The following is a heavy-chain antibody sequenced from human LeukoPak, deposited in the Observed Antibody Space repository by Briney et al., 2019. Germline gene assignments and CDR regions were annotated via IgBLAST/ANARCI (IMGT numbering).Heavy chain of an antibody. D-gene: IGHD1-7*01. CDR2: ISYDGSNK. J-gene: IGHJ5*02. CDR3: AKADDGNYPPHH. Sequence: GRSLRLSCAASGFTFSTYGMHWVRQAPGKGLEWVAVISYDGSNKYCADSVKGRFTISRDNSKNTLYLQMNSLRTEDTAVYFCAKADDGNYPPHHWGQGTLVTVSS. CDR1: GFTFSTYG. V-gene: IGHV3-30*18.